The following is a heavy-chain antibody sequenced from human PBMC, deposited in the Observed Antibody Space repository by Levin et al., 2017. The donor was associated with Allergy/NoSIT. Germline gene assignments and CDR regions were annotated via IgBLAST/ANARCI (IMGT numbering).Heavy chain of an antibody. J-gene: IGHJ5*02. V-gene: IGHV3-30*04. CDR3: ARDTGSGSDYTPSWYKWFDP. D-gene: IGHD3-10*01. CDR2: ISHDGSNK. Sequence: SCAASGFTFSSYAMHWVRQAPGKGLEWVAVISHDGSNKYYADSVKGRFTISRDNSKNTLYLQMNSLRAEDTAVYYCARDTGSGSDYTPSWYKWFDPWGQGILVTVSS. CDR1: GFTFSSYA.